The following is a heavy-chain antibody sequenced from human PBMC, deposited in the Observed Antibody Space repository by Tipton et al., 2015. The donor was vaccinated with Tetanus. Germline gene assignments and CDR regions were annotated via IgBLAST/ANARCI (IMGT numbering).Heavy chain of an antibody. CDR3: AREIDRMAFHYGMAV. CDR1: GFTFSDYG. D-gene: IGHD1-14*01. CDR2: IWYDGTNK. Sequence: RSLRLSCAVSGFTFSDYGMHWVRQAPGKGLEWVAFIWYDGTNKYYSDSVKGRLTISRDNSENTVYLELNSLRGEDTAVYYCAREIDRMAFHYGMAVWGQGTTVTVSS. J-gene: IGHJ6*02. V-gene: IGHV3-33*01.